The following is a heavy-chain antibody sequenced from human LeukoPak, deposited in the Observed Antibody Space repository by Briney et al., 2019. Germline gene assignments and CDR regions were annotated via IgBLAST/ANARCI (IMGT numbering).Heavy chain of an antibody. CDR3: AREPTIPYFDY. Sequence: GGSLRLSCAASGFTFSTYEMNWVRQAPGKGLEWVSYISSSGTVIYYADSVKGRFTISRDNAKKSLYLQMNSLRAEDTAVYYCAREPTIPYFDYWGQGTLVNVPS. D-gene: IGHD4/OR15-4a*01. CDR1: GFTFSTYE. V-gene: IGHV3-48*03. J-gene: IGHJ4*02. CDR2: ISSSGTVI.